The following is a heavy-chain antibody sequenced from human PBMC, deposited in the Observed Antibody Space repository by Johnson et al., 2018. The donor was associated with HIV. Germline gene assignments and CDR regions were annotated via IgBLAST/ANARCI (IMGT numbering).Heavy chain of an antibody. J-gene: IGHJ3*02. CDR2: ISYDGSNK. D-gene: IGHD3-22*01. CDR1: GFTFSSYA. Sequence: QVQLVESGGGVVQPGRSLRLSCAASGFTFSSYAMHWVRQAPGKGLEWVAVISYDGSNKYYADSVKGRFTISRDNSKNTLYLQMNSLSAEDTAVYYCARDRRGDSSGYDYFVSFDIWGQGTMVTVSS. V-gene: IGHV3-30-3*01. CDR3: ARDRRGDSSGYDYFVSFDI.